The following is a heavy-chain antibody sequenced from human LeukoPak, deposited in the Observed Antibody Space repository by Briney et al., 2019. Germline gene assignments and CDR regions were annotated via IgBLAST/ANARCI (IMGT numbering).Heavy chain of an antibody. CDR2: INPNSGGT. CDR3: ARGGAGYVSGYAIDY. V-gene: IGHV1-2*04. Sequence: ASVKVSCKASGYTFTGYYMHWVRQAPGQGLEWMGWINPNSGGTNYAQKFQGWVTMTRDTSISTAYMELSRLRSDDTAVYYCARGGAGYVSGYAIDYWGQGTLVTVSS. CDR1: GYTFTGYY. D-gene: IGHD5-12*01. J-gene: IGHJ4*02.